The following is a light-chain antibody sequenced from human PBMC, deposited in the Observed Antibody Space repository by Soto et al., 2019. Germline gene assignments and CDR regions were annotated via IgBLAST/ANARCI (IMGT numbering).Light chain of an antibody. CDR1: KLGDKY. CDR3: QAWDSDIVL. J-gene: IGLJ2*01. CDR2: QDD. Sequence: SYELTQPLSVSVSPGQTASITCSGDKLGDKYVCWYQQKPGQSPVLVIYQDDKRPSGIPERFSGSNSGNTATLTISGTQAMDEADYYCQAWDSDIVLFGGGTKLTVL. V-gene: IGLV3-1*01.